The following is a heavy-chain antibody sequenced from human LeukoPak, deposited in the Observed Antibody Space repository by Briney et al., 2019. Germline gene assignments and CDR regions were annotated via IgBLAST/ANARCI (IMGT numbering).Heavy chain of an antibody. CDR2: ISYDGSNK. CDR3: AKGVVVITTWYFDY. V-gene: IGHV3-30*18. J-gene: IGHJ4*02. D-gene: IGHD3-22*01. CDR1: GFTFSSYG. Sequence: PGGSLRLSCAASGFTFSSYGMHWVRQAPGKGPEWVAVISYDGSNKYYADSVKGRFTISRDNSKNTLYLQMNSLRAEDTAVYYCAKGVVVITTWYFDYWGQGTLVTVSS.